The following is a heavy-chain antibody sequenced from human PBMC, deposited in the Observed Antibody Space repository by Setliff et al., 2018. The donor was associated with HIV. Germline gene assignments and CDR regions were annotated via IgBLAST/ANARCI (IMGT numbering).Heavy chain of an antibody. CDR3: AHWIHRRWYFDL. J-gene: IGHJ2*01. D-gene: IGHD5-18*01. Sequence: SGPTLVNPTQTLTLTCTFSGFSLTTSGVGVGWIRQPPGKALEWLALIYWDDDKRYSPSLKSRLTITKDTPKNQVVLTMTNMDPVDTATYYCAHWIHRRWYFDLWGRGSLVTAPQ. CDR2: IYWDDDK. CDR1: GFSLTTSGVG. V-gene: IGHV2-5*02.